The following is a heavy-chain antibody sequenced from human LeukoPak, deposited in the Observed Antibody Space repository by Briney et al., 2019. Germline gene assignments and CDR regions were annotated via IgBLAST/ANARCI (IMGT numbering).Heavy chain of an antibody. CDR2: LYPGDSDT. Sequence: GESLKISCKGSGYSFTSYWIGWVRQMPGKGLEWMGILYPGDSDTRYSPSFQGQVTFSADKSITTAYLQWSSLKASDTAMYYCARHRGTPSSDSYTGSMDVWGQGTTVTVSS. CDR3: ARHRGTPSSDSYTGSMDV. V-gene: IGHV5-51*01. J-gene: IGHJ6*02. CDR1: GYSFTSYW. D-gene: IGHD6-19*01.